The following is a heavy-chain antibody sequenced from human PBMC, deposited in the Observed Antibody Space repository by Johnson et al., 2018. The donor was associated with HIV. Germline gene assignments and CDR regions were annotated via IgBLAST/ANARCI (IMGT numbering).Heavy chain of an antibody. V-gene: IGHV3-30-3*01. Sequence: QVQLVESGGGVVQPGGSLRLSCAASGFAFSNYAMHWVRQAPGKGLEWMAIISYDGSNEYYADSVKGRFTISRDNSKNTLFLQMNSLRAEDTAVYYCARRRYSSTGRDASDIWGQGTMVTVSS. CDR1: GFAFSNYA. J-gene: IGHJ3*02. D-gene: IGHD2-2*01. CDR2: ISYDGSNE. CDR3: ARRRYSSTGRDASDI.